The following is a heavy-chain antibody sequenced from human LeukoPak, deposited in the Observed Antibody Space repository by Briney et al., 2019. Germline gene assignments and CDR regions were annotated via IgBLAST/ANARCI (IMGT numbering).Heavy chain of an antibody. V-gene: IGHV1-18*01. CDR3: ARGGLPIVWYYFDY. Sequence: ASVKVSCKASGYTFISYGITWVRQAPGQGLEWMGWISAYNGNTNYAQKLQGRVTMTTDTSTSTAYMELRSLRSDDTAVFYCARGGLPIVWYYFDYWGQGTLVTVSS. CDR1: GYTFISYG. CDR2: ISAYNGNT. D-gene: IGHD5/OR15-5a*01. J-gene: IGHJ4*02.